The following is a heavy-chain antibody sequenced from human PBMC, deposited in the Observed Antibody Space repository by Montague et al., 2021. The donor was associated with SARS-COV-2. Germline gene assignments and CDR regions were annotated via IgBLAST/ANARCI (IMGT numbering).Heavy chain of an antibody. Sequence: SETLSLTCAVCGGSFSGYYWTRIRQSPGKGLEWIAEINHSGTTNYNFNPSLRSRVTISVDTSKSQFSLKLSSVTAADTGVYYCARWDPQTLTLIGLRGKSASDYWGQGTLVTVSS. CDR1: GGSFSGYY. J-gene: IGHJ4*02. D-gene: IGHD4-23*01. CDR3: ARWDPQTLTLIGLRGKSASDY. CDR2: INHSGTT. V-gene: IGHV4-34*01.